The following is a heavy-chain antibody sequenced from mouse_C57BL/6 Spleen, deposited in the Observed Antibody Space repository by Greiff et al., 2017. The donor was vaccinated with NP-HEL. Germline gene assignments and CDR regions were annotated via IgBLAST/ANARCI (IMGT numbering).Heavy chain of an antibody. CDR3: ARRYYSPWYFDV. V-gene: IGHV5-17*01. Sequence: EVQGVESGGGLVKPGGSLKLSCAASGFTFSDYGMHWVRQAPEKGLEWVAYISSGSSTTYYPATVKGRFTISRDNAKNTLFLQMTSLRSEDTAMCYCARRYYSPWYFDVWGTGTTVTVSS. CDR2: ISSGSSTT. J-gene: IGHJ1*03. CDR1: GFTFSDYG. D-gene: IGHD2-12*01.